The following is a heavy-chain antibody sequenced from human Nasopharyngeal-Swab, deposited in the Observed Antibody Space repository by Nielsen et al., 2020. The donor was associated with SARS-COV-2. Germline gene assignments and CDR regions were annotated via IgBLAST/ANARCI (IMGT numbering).Heavy chain of an antibody. CDR3: AKDRGIVVVIGFDY. Sequence: GSLRLSCAASGFTFSSYAMSWVRQAPGKGLEWVSAISGSGGSTYYADSVKGRFTISSDNSKNTLYLQMNSLGAEDTAVYYCAKDRGIVVVIGFDYWGQGTLVTVSS. D-gene: IGHD3-22*01. V-gene: IGHV3-23*01. J-gene: IGHJ4*02. CDR2: ISGSGGST. CDR1: GFTFSSYA.